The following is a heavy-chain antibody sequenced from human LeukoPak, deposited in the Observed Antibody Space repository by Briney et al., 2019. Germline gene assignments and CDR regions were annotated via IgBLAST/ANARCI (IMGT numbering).Heavy chain of an antibody. D-gene: IGHD2-2*01. CDR1: GFTFNSYS. CDR2: ISSSSSYI. Sequence: GGSLRLSCAASGFTFNSYSVKWVRQAPGKGLEWVSSISSSSSYIYYADSVKGRFTISRDNAKDTLYLQINSLRVEDTAVYYCARDGNDCSSISCYADSWGQGTLVTVAS. CDR3: ARDGNDCSSISCYADS. J-gene: IGHJ4*02. V-gene: IGHV3-21*01.